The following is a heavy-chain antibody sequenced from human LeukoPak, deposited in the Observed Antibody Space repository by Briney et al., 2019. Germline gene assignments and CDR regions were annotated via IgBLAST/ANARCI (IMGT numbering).Heavy chain of an antibody. CDR2: ISSSSSYI. CDR1: GFTFSSYS. J-gene: IGHJ4*02. V-gene: IGHV3-21*01. Sequence: PGGSLRLSCAASGFTFSSYSMNWVRQAPGKGLEWVSSISSSSSYIYYADSVKGRFTISRDYAKNSLYLQMNSLRAEDTAVYYCARDLRSGWYEGNYWGQGTLVTVSS. CDR3: ARDLRSGWYEGNY. D-gene: IGHD6-19*01.